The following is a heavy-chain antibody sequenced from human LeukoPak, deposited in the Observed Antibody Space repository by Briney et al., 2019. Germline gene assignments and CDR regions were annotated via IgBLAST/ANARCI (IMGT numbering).Heavy chain of an antibody. V-gene: IGHV4-30-4*08. D-gene: IGHD2-15*01. Sequence: PSETLSLTCTVSGGSISSGDYYWSWIRQPPGKGLEWIGYIYYSGSTYYNPSLKSRVTISVDTSKNQFSLKLSSVTAADTAAYYCASVVVVAATPNWFDPWGQGTLVTVSS. CDR2: IYYSGST. J-gene: IGHJ5*02. CDR1: GGSISSGDYY. CDR3: ASVVVVAATPNWFDP.